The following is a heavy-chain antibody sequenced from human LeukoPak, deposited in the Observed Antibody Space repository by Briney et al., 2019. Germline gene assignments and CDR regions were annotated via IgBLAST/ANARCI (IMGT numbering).Heavy chain of an antibody. D-gene: IGHD3-9*01. CDR1: GFTFSSYG. Sequence: GGSLRLSCAASGFTFSSYGMHSVRQAPGKGLEWVAFVRYDGNNKYYADSVKGRFTISRDNSKKTLYLQMNSLRAEDTAVYYCAKDLVYFDWLLSKPYYYYYYGMDVWGQGTTVTVSS. CDR3: AKDLVYFDWLLSKPYYYYYYGMDV. CDR2: VRYDGNNK. V-gene: IGHV3-30*02. J-gene: IGHJ6*02.